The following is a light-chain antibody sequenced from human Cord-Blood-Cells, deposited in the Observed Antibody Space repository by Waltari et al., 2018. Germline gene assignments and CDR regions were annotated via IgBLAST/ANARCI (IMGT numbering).Light chain of an antibody. CDR3: QQSYSALT. CDR1: QSISSY. V-gene: IGKV1-39*01. CDR2: AAS. Sequence: DIQMTQSPSSLSASLGDRHTITCRASQSISSYLNWYQQKPGKAPKLLIYAASSLQSGVPSRFSGSGSGTDFTLTISSLQPEDFATYYCQQSYSALTFGGGTKVEIK. J-gene: IGKJ4*01.